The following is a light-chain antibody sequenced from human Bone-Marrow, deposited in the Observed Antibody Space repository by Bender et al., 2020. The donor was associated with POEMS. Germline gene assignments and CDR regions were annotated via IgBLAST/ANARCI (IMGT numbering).Light chain of an antibody. J-gene: IGLJ3*02. Sequence: QSALTQPPSASGSPGQSVTISCTGTSSDVGIYSLVSWYQQSPGTSPKLIIYEATKRPSGVSNRFSGSKSGTSASLAISDIQSEDEGDYYCSSWDDSLSGWVFGGGTKLTVL. V-gene: IGLV2-23*01. CDR2: EAT. CDR1: SSDVGIYSL. CDR3: SSWDDSLSGWV.